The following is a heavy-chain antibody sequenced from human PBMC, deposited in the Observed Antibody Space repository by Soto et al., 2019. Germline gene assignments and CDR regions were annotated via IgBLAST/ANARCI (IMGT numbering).Heavy chain of an antibody. J-gene: IGHJ5*02. CDR2: IKSKTDGGTT. CDR3: TTDYGSGSYYIGS. D-gene: IGHD3-10*01. V-gene: IGHV3-15*01. Sequence: PGGSLRLSCAASGFTFSNAWMSWVRQAPGKGLEWVGRIKSKTDGGTTDYAAPVKGRFTISRDDSKNTLYLQMNSLKTEDTAVYYCTTDYGSGSYYIGSWGQGTLVTVSS. CDR1: GFTFSNAW.